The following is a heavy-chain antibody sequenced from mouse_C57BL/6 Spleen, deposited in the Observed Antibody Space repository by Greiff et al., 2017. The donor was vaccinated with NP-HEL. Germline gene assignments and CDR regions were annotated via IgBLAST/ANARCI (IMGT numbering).Heavy chain of an antibody. V-gene: IGHV1-61*01. Sequence: QVQLKQPGAELVRPGSSVKLSCKASGYTFTSYWMDWVKQRPGQGLEWIGNIYPSDSETHYNQKFKDKATLTVDKASSTAYMQLSSLTAEDSAVYYCARGGYWGKGTTLTVSS. CDR3: ARGGY. CDR1: GYTFTSYW. CDR2: IYPSDSET. J-gene: IGHJ2*01.